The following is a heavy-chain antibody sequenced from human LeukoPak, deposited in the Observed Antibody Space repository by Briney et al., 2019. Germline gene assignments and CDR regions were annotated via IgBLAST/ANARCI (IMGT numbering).Heavy chain of an antibody. CDR3: ARGQFLEWFDY. CDR1: GYTFTGYY. D-gene: IGHD3-3*01. J-gene: IGHJ4*02. V-gene: IGHV1-2*02. CDR2: INPYSGGT. Sequence: ASVKVSCKASGYTFTGYYMHWVRQAPARGLEWMGWINPYSGGTNFAQKFQGRVTMTRDTSINTAYMELSRLRSDDTAVYYCARGQFLEWFDYWGQGTLVTVSS.